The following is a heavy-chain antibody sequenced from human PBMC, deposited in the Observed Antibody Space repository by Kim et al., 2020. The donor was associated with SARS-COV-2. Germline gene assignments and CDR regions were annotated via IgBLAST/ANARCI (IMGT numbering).Heavy chain of an antibody. Sequence: GGSLRLSCAASGFTFSSYSMNWVRQAPGKGLEWVSSISSSSSYIYYADSVKGRFTISRDNAKNSLYLQMNSLRAEDTAVYYCARDSTVVTPTHYYYYGMDVWGQGTTVTVSS. CDR2: ISSSSSYI. J-gene: IGHJ6*02. CDR3: ARDSTVVTPTHYYYYGMDV. D-gene: IGHD2-21*02. V-gene: IGHV3-21*01. CDR1: GFTFSSYS.